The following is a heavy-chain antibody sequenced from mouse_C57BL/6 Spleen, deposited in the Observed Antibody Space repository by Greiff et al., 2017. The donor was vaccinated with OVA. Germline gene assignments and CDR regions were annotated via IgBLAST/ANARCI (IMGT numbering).Heavy chain of an antibody. CDR3: ARPHYGYDGDYYAMDD. CDR1: GFTFSDYG. V-gene: IGHV5-17*01. J-gene: IGHJ4*01. Sequence: EVNVVESGGGLVKPGGSLKLSCAASGFTFSDYGMHWVRQAPEKGLEWVAYISSGSSTLYYADTVKGRFTISRDNAKNTLFLQMTSLRSEDTAMYYCARPHYGYDGDYYAMDDWGQGTSVTVSS. D-gene: IGHD2-2*01. CDR2: ISSGSSTL.